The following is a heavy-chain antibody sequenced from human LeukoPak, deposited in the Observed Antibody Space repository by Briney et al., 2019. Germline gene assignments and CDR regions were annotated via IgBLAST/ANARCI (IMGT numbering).Heavy chain of an antibody. J-gene: IGHJ4*02. Sequence: GGSRRLSCAASGFTVSSNYMSWVRQAPGKGLEWVSVIYSGGSTNYADSVKGRFTISRDNSKNTLNLQMNSLRAEDTAVYYCAWSSIAVAALLDYWGQGTLVTDSS. CDR1: GFTVSSNY. CDR2: IYSGGST. CDR3: AWSSIAVAALLDY. D-gene: IGHD6-19*01. V-gene: IGHV3-66*01.